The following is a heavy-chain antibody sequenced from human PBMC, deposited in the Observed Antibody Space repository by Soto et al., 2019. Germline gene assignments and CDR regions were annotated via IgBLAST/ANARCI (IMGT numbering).Heavy chain of an antibody. J-gene: IGHJ4*02. CDR2: IRSKTYGGTT. Sequence: PGGSLRLSCTASGFTFEDYAMRWFRQAQGKGLEWVGFIRSKTYGGTTEYAASVKGRFTISTDDSKSIAYLQMNSLKTEDTAVYYCAKGSIAVAGYHHCFDYWGQGTLVTVS. CDR3: AKGSIAVAGYHHCFDY. CDR1: GFTFEDYA. D-gene: IGHD6-19*01. V-gene: IGHV3-49*03.